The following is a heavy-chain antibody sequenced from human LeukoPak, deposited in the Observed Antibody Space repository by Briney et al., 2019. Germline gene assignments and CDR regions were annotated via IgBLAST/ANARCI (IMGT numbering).Heavy chain of an antibody. CDR3: ARGSSGYSKDY. Sequence: PGGSLRLSCAASGLTFSSYGMHWVRQAPGKGLEWVAFIRYDGRNKYYADSVKGRFTISRDNSRNTLYLQMNSLRAEDTATYYCARGSSGYSKDYWGQGTLVTVSS. CDR1: GLTFSSYG. D-gene: IGHD3-22*01. V-gene: IGHV3-30*02. CDR2: IRYDGRNK. J-gene: IGHJ4*02.